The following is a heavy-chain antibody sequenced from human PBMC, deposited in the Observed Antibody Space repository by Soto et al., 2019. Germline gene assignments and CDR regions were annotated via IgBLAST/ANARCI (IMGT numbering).Heavy chain of an antibody. V-gene: IGHV4-31*03. CDR1: GGTISSGGYY. CDR2: IYYSGST. J-gene: IGHJ4*02. CDR3: ARVVRGYCSSTSCSTRDY. D-gene: IGHD2-2*01. Sequence: SETLSLTCTVAGGTISSGGYYWSWIRHHPGKGLEWIGYIYYSGSTYYNPSLKSRVTISVDTSKNQFSLKLSSVTAADTAVYYCARVVRGYCSSTSCSTRDYWGQGTLVTVPQ.